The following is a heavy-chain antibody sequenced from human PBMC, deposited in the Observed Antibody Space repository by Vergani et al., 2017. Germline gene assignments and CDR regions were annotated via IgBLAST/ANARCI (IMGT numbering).Heavy chain of an antibody. CDR3: AKASGYSSTWYLDY. CDR1: GFTFSNYA. CDR2: ISGSGGST. Sequence: EVQLLESGGGLVQPGGSLRPSCAASGFTFSNYAMSWVRQAPGKGLEWVSVISGSGGSTYYADSVKGRFTISKDNSKNTLYLQMNSLRAEDTAVYYCAKASGYSSTWYLDYWGQGTLVTVSS. J-gene: IGHJ4*02. V-gene: IGHV3-23*01. D-gene: IGHD6-13*01.